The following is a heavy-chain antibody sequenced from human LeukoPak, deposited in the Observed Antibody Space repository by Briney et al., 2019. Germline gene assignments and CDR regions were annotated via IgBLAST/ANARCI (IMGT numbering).Heavy chain of an antibody. CDR3: ARGPTYSNYGVRYYYYMDV. J-gene: IGHJ6*03. Sequence: PGGSLRLSCAASGFTFSSYAMHWVRKAPGKGLEYVSAISSNGGSTYYANSVKGRFTISRDNSKNTLYLQMGSLRAEDMAVYYCARGPTYSNYGVRYYYYMDVWGKGTTVTVSS. D-gene: IGHD4-11*01. CDR1: GFTFSSYA. V-gene: IGHV3-64*01. CDR2: ISSNGGST.